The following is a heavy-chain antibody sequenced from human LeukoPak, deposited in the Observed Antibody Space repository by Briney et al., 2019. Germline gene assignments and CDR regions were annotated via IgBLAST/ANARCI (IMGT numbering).Heavy chain of an antibody. J-gene: IGHJ4*01. CDR3: AKDAVNLVVLTFFDY. D-gene: IGHD3-16*01. V-gene: IGHV3-23*01. Sequence: GGSLRLSCAASGFTFRTYGMSWVRQAPGKGLEWVSFISGSGGSTLYADSVEGRFTISRDNSNNTVYLQMNSLRVEDTAVYYCAKDAVNLVVLTFFDYWGHGSLVTVSS. CDR1: GFTFRTYG. CDR2: ISGSGGST.